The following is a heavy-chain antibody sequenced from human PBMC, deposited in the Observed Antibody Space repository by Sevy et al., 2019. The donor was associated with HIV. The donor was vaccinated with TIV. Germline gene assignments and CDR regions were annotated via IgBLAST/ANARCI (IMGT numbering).Heavy chain of an antibody. CDR1: GFTFSSYS. Sequence: GGSLRLSCAASGFTFSSYSMNWVRQAPGKGLEWVSSISSSSSYIYYADSVKGRFTISRDNVKNSLYLQMNSLRAEDTAVYYCAYLLGYCSGGSCSRADVWGQGTTVTVSS. CDR2: ISSSSSYI. V-gene: IGHV3-21*01. CDR3: AYLLGYCSGGSCSRADV. D-gene: IGHD2-15*01. J-gene: IGHJ6*02.